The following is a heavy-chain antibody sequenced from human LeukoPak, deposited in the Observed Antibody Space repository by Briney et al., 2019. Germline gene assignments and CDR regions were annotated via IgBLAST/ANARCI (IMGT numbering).Heavy chain of an antibody. Sequence: SETLSLTCAVYGGSFSGYYWSWIRQPPGKGLEWIGEINHSGSTNYNPSLKSRVTISVDKSKNQFSLKLSSVTAADTAVYYCARWPFDTLTALDAFDIWGQGTMVTVSS. V-gene: IGHV4-34*01. CDR1: GGSFSGYY. CDR2: INHSGST. CDR3: ARWPFDTLTALDAFDI. J-gene: IGHJ3*02. D-gene: IGHD3-9*01.